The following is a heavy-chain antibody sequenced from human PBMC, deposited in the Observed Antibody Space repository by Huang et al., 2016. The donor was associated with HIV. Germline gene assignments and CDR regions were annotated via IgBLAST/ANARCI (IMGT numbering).Heavy chain of an antibody. D-gene: IGHD3-22*01. J-gene: IGHJ3*02. V-gene: IGHV2-5*02. Sequence: QITLKESGPTLVKPTQTLTLTCTFSGFSLSTSGVGVGWIHQPPGKALEWLALIYWDDDKRYSPSLKSRLTITKDTSKNQVVLTMTKMDPVDTATYYCAHRRGYYYDSSGYLGGDAFDIWGQGTMVTVSS. CDR2: IYWDDDK. CDR3: AHRRGYYYDSSGYLGGDAFDI. CDR1: GFSLSTSGVG.